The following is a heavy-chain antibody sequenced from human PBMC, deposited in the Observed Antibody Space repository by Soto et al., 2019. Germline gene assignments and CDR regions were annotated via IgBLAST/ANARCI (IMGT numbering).Heavy chain of an antibody. J-gene: IGHJ3*02. CDR3: AKVLPATGIEGGGDAFDI. CDR1: GFTFRSFG. D-gene: IGHD1-26*01. Sequence: PGGSLRLSCAASGFTFRSFGMHWIRRAPGKXLEWVALISYDGTNKYYADSVRGRFTISRDNSKNTLYLEMNTLRVEDTAVYYCAKVLPATGIEGGGDAFDIWGQGTMVTVSS. V-gene: IGHV3-30*02. CDR2: ISYDGTNK.